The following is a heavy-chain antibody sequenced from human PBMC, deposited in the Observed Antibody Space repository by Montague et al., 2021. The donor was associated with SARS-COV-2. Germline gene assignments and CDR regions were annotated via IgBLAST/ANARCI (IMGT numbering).Heavy chain of an antibody. Sequence: CAISGDSVVKNRRRSEWHRSELPSHFHLLCRPYHKSKWYNDYAVSVKSRITINPDTSKNQFSLQPNSVTPEDAAVYYCARQFPVQGLRYSYYGMDVWGQGTTVTVSS. CDR1: GDSVVKNRRR. V-gene: IGHV6-1*01. D-gene: IGHD4-11*01. CDR2: PYHKSKWYN. CDR3: ARQFPVQGLRYSYYGMDV. J-gene: IGHJ6*02.